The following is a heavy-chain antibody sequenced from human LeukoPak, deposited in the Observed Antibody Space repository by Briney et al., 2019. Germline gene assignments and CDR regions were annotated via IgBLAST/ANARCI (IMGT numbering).Heavy chain of an antibody. D-gene: IGHD3-16*01. CDR2: MNPNSGDT. CDR3: ATWGD. Sequence: ASVKVSCKASGYTFTNYPINWERQATGQGLEWMGWMNPNSGDTAYAQKFRGRFTVTRNTSVNTAYMELSSLRSEDTAVYYCATWGDWGQGTLVTVSS. J-gene: IGHJ4*02. V-gene: IGHV1-8*03. CDR1: GYTFTNYP.